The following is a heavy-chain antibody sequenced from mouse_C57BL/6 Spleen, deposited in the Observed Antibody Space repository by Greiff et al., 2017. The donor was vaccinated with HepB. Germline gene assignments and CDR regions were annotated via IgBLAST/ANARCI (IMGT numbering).Heavy chain of an antibody. J-gene: IGHJ4*01. V-gene: IGHV1-76*01. CDR2: IYPGSGNT. D-gene: IGHD2-5*01. CDR1: GYTFTDYY. CDR3: ARSGSNYPYYAMDY. Sequence: QVQLQQSGAELVRPGASVKLSCKASGYTFTDYYINWVKQRPGQGLEWIARIYPGSGNTYYNEKFKGKATLTAEKSSSTAYMQLSSLTSEDSAVYFCARSGSNYPYYAMDYWGQGTSVTVSS.